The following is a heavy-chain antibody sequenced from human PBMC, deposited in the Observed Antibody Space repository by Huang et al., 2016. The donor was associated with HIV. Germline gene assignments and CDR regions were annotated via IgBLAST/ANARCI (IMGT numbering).Heavy chain of an antibody. J-gene: IGHJ6*03. CDR1: GFSLNHKGVG. D-gene: IGHD7-27*01. CDR2: IYWDDDK. V-gene: IGHV2-5*02. Sequence: QITLKESGPTVIKPTQTLTLTCSFSGFSLNHKGVGVGWIRQPPGKALEWLLLIYWDDDKRVTPSLKNRITITKDTSKNQVVFTMTNLDPMDTGTYYCAHIGRLGNYYMDVWGNGTTVTVSS. CDR3: AHIGRLGNYYMDV.